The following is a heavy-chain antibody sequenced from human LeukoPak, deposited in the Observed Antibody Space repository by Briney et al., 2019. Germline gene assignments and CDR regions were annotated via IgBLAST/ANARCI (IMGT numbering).Heavy chain of an antibody. CDR2: IRYDGSNK. Sequence: PGGSLRLSCAASGFTFSSYGMHWVRQAPGKGLEWVAFIRYDGSNKYYADSVKGRFTISRDNSKNTLYLQMNSLRAEDTAVYYCAKDQGAKERYIDYWGQGTLVTVSS. V-gene: IGHV3-30*02. CDR3: AKDQGAKERYIDY. D-gene: IGHD4/OR15-4a*01. J-gene: IGHJ4*02. CDR1: GFTFSSYG.